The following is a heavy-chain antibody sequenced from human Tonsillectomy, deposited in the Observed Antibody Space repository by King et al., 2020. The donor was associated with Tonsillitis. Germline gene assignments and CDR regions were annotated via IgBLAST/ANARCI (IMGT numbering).Heavy chain of an antibody. Sequence: QLVQSGAEVKKPGSSVKVSCKASGDTFSSYAFSWVRQAPGQGLEWMGGIIPFFRTANYAQKFQGRVTITADASTSTAYMELSSLITEDTAVYYCARGSITVFGVVTRTPYYFDYWGQGTLVTVSS. CDR1: GDTFSSYA. CDR2: IIPFFRTA. D-gene: IGHD3-3*01. J-gene: IGHJ4*02. V-gene: IGHV1-69*13. CDR3: ARGSITVFGVVTRTPYYFDY.